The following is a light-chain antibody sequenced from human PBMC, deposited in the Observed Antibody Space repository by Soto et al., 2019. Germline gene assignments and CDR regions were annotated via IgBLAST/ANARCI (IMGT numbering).Light chain of an antibody. CDR1: QSVSNNY. J-gene: IGKJ1*01. Sequence: EIVLTQSPGTLSLSPGERYTLSCMASQSVSNNYLAWYQQKPGQAPRLLIYGESNRATGIPDRFSGSGSGTDFTLTISRLEPEDFAVYYCQQYGSSGTVGQGTQVDI. CDR3: QQYGSSGT. V-gene: IGKV3-20*01. CDR2: GES.